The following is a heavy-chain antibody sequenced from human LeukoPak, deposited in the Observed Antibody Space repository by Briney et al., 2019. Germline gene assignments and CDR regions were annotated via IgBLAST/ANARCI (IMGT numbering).Heavy chain of an antibody. CDR2: IYYSGST. CDR1: GGSISSYY. Sequence: SETLSLTCTVSGGSISSYYWSWIRQPPGKGLEWIGYIYYSGSTNYNPSLKSRVTISVDTSKNQFSLKLSSVTAADTAVYYCASLDLSWYYYYGMDVWGQGTTVTVSS. J-gene: IGHJ6*02. CDR3: ASLDLSWYYYYGMDV. V-gene: IGHV4-59*08. D-gene: IGHD3-16*02.